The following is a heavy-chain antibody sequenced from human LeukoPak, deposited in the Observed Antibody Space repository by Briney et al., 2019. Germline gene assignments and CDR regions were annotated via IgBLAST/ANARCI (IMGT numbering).Heavy chain of an antibody. D-gene: IGHD3-22*01. CDR1: GFSFSSYS. CDR3: ARSVYYADY. V-gene: IGHV3-48*02. J-gene: IGHJ4*02. Sequence: GGSLRLSCAASGFSFSSYSMNWVRQAPGKGLEWVSFISSSGSTKSYADSVKGRFTISRDNAKNSLHLQMNSLRDEDTAVYYCARSVYYADYWGQGTLVTVSS. CDR2: ISSSGSTK.